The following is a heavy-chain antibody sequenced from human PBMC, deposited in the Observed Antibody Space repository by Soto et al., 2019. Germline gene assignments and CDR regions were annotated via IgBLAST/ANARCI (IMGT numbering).Heavy chain of an antibody. CDR2: VSHDGRNT. CDR3: AKGGRQWLVTSDFNY. V-gene: IGHV3-30*18. J-gene: IGHJ4*02. CDR1: GFTFSDYA. D-gene: IGHD6-19*01. Sequence: QVQMVQSGAEVKKPGASVKVSCAASGFTFSDYAMHWVRQAPGKGLEWVAVVSHDGRNTHYADSVKGRFTISRDSSTNTVSLDMTSLRAGDTAVYYCAKGGRQWLVTSDFNYWGQGALVTVSS.